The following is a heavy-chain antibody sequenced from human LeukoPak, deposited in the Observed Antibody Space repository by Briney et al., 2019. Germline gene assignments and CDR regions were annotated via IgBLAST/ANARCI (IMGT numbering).Heavy chain of an antibody. V-gene: IGHV3-7*01. Sequence: GGSLRLSCAASGFTLSSYWMSWVRQAPGKALEWVANIKQDGREKHYVAPVKGRFTISRDNAKNSLYLQMSSLRAEDTAVYYCARGDIAVAGFDYWGQGTLVTVSS. J-gene: IGHJ4*02. D-gene: IGHD6-19*01. CDR3: ARGDIAVAGFDY. CDR1: GFTLSSYW. CDR2: IKQDGREK.